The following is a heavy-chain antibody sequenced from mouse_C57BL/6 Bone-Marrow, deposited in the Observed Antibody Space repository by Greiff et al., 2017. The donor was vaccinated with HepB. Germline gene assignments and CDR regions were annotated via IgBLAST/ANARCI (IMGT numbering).Heavy chain of an antibody. V-gene: IGHV5-4*01. CDR1: GFTFSSYA. J-gene: IGHJ3*01. CDR3: ARGTYYSNSFAY. D-gene: IGHD2-5*01. CDR2: ISDGGSYT. Sequence: DVQLVESGGGLVKPGGSLKLSCAASGFTFSSYAMSWVRQTPEKRLEWVATISDGGSYTYYPDNVKGRFTISRDNAKNNLYLQMSHLKSEDTAMYYCARGTYYSNSFAYWGQGTLVTVSA.